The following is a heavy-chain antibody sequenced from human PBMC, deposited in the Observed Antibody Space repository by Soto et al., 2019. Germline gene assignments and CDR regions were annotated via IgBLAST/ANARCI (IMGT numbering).Heavy chain of an antibody. CDR1: GFSLRTSGVG. CDR2: IYWNDDK. D-gene: IGHD3-3*01. CDR3: AHTYYDFWSGYYKGHYYYYGMDV. J-gene: IGHJ6*02. Sequence: QITLKESGSTLVKPTQTLTLTCTFSGFSLRTSGVGVGWIRQPPGKALEWLALIYWNDDKRYSPSLKSRLTITKDTSKNQVVLTMTNMDPVDTATYYCAHTYYDFWSGYYKGHYYYYGMDVWGQGTTVTVSS. V-gene: IGHV2-5*01.